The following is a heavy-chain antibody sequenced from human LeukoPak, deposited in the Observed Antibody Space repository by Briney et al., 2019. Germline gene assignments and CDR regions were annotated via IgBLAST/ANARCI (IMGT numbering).Heavy chain of an antibody. D-gene: IGHD6-6*01. V-gene: IGHV4-59*08. CDR2: IYYSGST. CDR3: ARHVRWGRAARSHFDY. Sequence: SETLSLTCTVSGGSISSYYWSWIRQPPGKGLEWIGYIYYSGSTNYNPSLKSRVTISVDTSKNQFSLKLSSVTAADTAVYYCARHVRWGRAARSHFDYWGQGTLVTVSS. CDR1: GGSISSYY. J-gene: IGHJ4*02.